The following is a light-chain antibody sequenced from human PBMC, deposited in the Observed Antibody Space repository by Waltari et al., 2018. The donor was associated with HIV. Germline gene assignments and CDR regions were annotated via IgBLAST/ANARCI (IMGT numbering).Light chain of an antibody. CDR1: SSNIGSNY. V-gene: IGLV1-47*01. J-gene: IGLJ3*02. CDR3: AAWDDSLSGPRV. Sequence: QSVLTQPPSASGTPGQRVTISCSGSSSNIGSNYVYWYQQLPGTAPKLLIYRNNQRPSGVPVRFSGSKSGTAASLAISGLRSEDEADYYCAAWDDSLSGPRVFGGGTKLTVL. CDR2: RNN.